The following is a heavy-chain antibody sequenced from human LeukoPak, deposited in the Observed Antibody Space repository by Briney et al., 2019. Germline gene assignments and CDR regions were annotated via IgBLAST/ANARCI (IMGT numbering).Heavy chain of an antibody. CDR1: GFTFSSYS. D-gene: IGHD3-9*01. V-gene: IGHV3-21*01. CDR2: ISSTGSYI. J-gene: IGHJ4*02. Sequence: GGSLRLSCAASGFTFSSYSMNSVRQAPGKGLEWVSSISSTGSYIFYADSVKGRFTISRDNAKNSLYLQMNSLRAEDTAVYYCAREMDDILTGYGLDYWGQGTLVTVSS. CDR3: AREMDDILTGYGLDY.